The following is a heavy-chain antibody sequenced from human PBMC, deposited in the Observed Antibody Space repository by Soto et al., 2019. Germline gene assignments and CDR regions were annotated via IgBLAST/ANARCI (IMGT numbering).Heavy chain of an antibody. Sequence: GGSLRLSCAASGFTFSSYAMHWVRQAPGKGLEWVAVISYDGSNKYYADSVKGRFTISRDNSKNTLYLQMNSLRAEDTAVYYCAREGSFRWVDIWGQGTMVTVSS. CDR1: GFTFSSYA. V-gene: IGHV3-30-3*01. CDR3: AREGSFRWVDI. CDR2: ISYDGSNK. J-gene: IGHJ3*02. D-gene: IGHD1-26*01.